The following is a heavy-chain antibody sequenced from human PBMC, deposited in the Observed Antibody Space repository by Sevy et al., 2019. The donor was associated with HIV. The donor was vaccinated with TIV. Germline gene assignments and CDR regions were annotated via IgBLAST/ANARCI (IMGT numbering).Heavy chain of an antibody. CDR2: INHSGST. CDR1: GGSFSGYY. D-gene: IGHD2-2*01. CDR3: ARAPPVVVVPGAPSWFDP. J-gene: IGHJ5*02. Sequence: SETLSLTCAVYGGSFSGYYWNWIRQSPGKGLEWIGEINHSGSTHYNPSLKSRVTISVETSKNQFSLRLNSVTAADTVVYYCARAPPVVVVPGAPSWFDPWGQGTLVTVSS. V-gene: IGHV4-34*01.